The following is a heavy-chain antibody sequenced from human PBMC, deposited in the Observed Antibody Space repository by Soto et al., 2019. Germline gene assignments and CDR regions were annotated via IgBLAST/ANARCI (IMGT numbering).Heavy chain of an antibody. V-gene: IGHV4-39*01. Sequence: SETLSLTCTVSGGSISSSSYYWGWIRQPPGKRLEWIGSIYYSGSTYYNPSLKSRVTISVDTSKNQFSLKLSSVTAADTAVYYFARRPGGSGYYDWFDPWGQGTLVTVSS. CDR2: IYYSGST. J-gene: IGHJ5*02. CDR1: GGSISSSSYY. CDR3: ARRPGGSGYYDWFDP. D-gene: IGHD3-22*01.